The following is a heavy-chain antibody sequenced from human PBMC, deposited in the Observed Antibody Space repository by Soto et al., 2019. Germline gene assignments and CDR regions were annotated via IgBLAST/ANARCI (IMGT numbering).Heavy chain of an antibody. CDR1: GGSFSGYY. CDR2: INHSGST. D-gene: IGHD1-7*01. CDR3: ARQTGTTYYYYGMDV. J-gene: IGHJ6*02. V-gene: IGHV4-34*01. Sequence: SETLSLTCAVYGGSFSGYYWSWIRQPPGKGLEWIREINHSGSTNYNPSLKSRVTISVDTSKNQFSLKLSSVTAADTAVYYCARQTGTTYYYYGMDVWGQGTTVTVSS.